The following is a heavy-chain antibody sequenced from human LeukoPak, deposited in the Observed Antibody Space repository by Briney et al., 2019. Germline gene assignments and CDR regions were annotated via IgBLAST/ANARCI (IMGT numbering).Heavy chain of an antibody. Sequence: GASVKDSCKASGYTFTVYYMHWLRQAPGQGLEWMGRISPNSGDTNSAQKFQGRVTMTTDTSISTAYMELTRLTSDDTAVYHCARVPALYAEYFENWGQGTLVTVSS. CDR1: GYTFTVYY. J-gene: IGHJ1*01. CDR3: ARVPALYAEYFEN. V-gene: IGHV1-2*06. CDR2: ISPNSGDT.